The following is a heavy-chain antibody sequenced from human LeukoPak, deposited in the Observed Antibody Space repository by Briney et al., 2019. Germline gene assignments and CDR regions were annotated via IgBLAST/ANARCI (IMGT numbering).Heavy chain of an antibody. Sequence: SETLSLTCTVSGGSISSYYWSWIRRPPGKGLEWIGYIYYSGSTNYNPSLKSRVTISVDTSKNQFSLKLSSVTAADTAVYYCAAYCGGDCYSQSRDAFDIWGQGTMVTVSS. CDR3: AAYCGGDCYSQSRDAFDI. V-gene: IGHV4-59*08. D-gene: IGHD2-21*02. J-gene: IGHJ3*02. CDR1: GGSISSYY. CDR2: IYYSGST.